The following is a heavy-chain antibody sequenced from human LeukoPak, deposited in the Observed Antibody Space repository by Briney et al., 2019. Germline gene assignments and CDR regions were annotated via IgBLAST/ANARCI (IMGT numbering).Heavy chain of an antibody. CDR2: IIPILGIA. CDR3: ARGEGWYSYGQDLDY. Sequence: GSSVKVSCKASGGTFSSYAISWVRQAPGQGLEWMGRIIPILGIANYAQKFQGRVTITADKSTSTAYMELSSLRSEDTAVYYCARGEGWYSYGQDLDYWGQGTLVTVSS. V-gene: IGHV1-69*04. J-gene: IGHJ4*02. D-gene: IGHD5-18*01. CDR1: GGTFSSYA.